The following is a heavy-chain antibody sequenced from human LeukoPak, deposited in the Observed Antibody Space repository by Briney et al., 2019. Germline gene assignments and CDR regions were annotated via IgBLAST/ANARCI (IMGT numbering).Heavy chain of an antibody. CDR3: AAVPGSTGYYGMDV. Sequence: GESLRLSCAGSGFTFSSHWMSWVRQAPGKGPEWVANIKQDGGEKYYVDSVKGRFTISRDNAKNSLYLQMNSLRAEDTAVYYCAAVPGSTGYYGMDVWGQGTTVTVSS. J-gene: IGHJ6*02. CDR2: IKQDGGEK. CDR1: GFTFSSHW. D-gene: IGHD2-2*01. V-gene: IGHV3-7*01.